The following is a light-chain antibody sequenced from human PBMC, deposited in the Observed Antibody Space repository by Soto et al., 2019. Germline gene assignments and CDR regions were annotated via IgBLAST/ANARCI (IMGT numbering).Light chain of an antibody. J-gene: IGKJ4*01. CDR1: QSVGDY. V-gene: IGKV3-11*01. CDR2: DAS. CDR3: QQRRDWPRVA. Sequence: EIVLTQSPATLSLSPGETATLSCRTSQSVGDYLAWYQQKPGQAPRVLIYDASNRAPGIPARFRGSGYGTDFTLTITSLEPEDFAVYYCQQRRDWPRVAFGGGTKVEIK.